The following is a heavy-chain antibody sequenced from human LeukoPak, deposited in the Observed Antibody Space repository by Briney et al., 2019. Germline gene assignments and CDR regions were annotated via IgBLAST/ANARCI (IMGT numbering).Heavy chain of an antibody. CDR1: GFTFSSYA. J-gene: IGHJ3*02. Sequence: GGSLRLSCAASGFTFSSYAMHWVRQAPGKGLEWVAVISYDGSNKYYTDSRFTISRDNSKNTLCLQMNSLRAEDTAVYYCARGATYYYDSSGYPRDDAFDIWGQGTMVTVSS. D-gene: IGHD3-22*01. V-gene: IGHV3-30-3*01. CDR3: ARGATYYYDSSGYPRDDAFDI. CDR2: ISYDGSNK.